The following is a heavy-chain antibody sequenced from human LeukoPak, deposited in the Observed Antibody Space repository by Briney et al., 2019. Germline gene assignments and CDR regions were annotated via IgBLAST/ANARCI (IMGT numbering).Heavy chain of an antibody. CDR3: ARDGFGDTMVRGVISDAFDI. CDR1: GGSISSGSYY. D-gene: IGHD3-10*01. J-gene: IGHJ3*02. V-gene: IGHV4-61*02. Sequence: PSETLSLTCTVSGGSISSGSYYWSWIRQPAGKGLEWIGRIYTSGSTNYNPSLKSRVTISVDTSKNQFSLKLSSVTAADTAVYYCARDGFGDTMVRGVISDAFDIWGQGTMVIASS. CDR2: IYTSGST.